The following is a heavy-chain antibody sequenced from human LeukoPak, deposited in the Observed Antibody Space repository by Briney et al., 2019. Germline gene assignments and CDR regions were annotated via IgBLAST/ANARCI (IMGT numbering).Heavy chain of an antibody. CDR1: AFSFSKFA. D-gene: IGHD4-17*01. Sequence: GGSLRLSCAASAFSFSKFALIWVRQAPGKGLEWVSAITANGGYTLYADAVKGRFTVSRDNSKNTLYLQINSLRPEDTAMYYCAKDPNGEYIGAFDFWGQGTMVTVFS. V-gene: IGHV3-23*01. CDR3: AKDPNGEYIGAFDF. CDR2: ITANGGYT. J-gene: IGHJ3*01.